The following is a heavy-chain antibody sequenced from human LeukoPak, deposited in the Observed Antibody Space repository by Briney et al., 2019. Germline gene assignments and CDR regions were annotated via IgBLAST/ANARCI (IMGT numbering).Heavy chain of an antibody. CDR2: IYYSGST. CDR1: GGSISSYY. J-gene: IGHJ1*01. D-gene: IGHD6-6*01. Sequence: PSETLSLTCTVSGGSISSYYWSWIRQPPGKGLEWIGYIYYSGSTNYNPSLKSRVTISVDTSKNQFSLKPSSVTAADTAVYYCARDSSSSFYFQHWGQGTLVTVSS. CDR3: ARDSSSSFYFQH. V-gene: IGHV4-59*01.